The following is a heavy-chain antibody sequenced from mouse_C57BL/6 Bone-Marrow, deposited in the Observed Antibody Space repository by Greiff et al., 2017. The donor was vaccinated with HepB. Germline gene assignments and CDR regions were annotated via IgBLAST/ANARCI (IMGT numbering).Heavy chain of an antibody. CDR2: IYPRDGST. CDR1: GYTFTSYD. D-gene: IGHD1-1*01. J-gene: IGHJ3*01. CDR3: ARSPLLLRPRGTAY. V-gene: IGHV1-85*01. Sequence: QVQLKQSGPELVKPGASVKLSCKASGYTFTSYDINWVKQRPGQGLEWIGWIYPRDGSTKYNEKFKGKATLTVDTSSSTAYMELHSLTSEDSAVYFCARSPLLLRPRGTAYWGQGTLVTVSA.